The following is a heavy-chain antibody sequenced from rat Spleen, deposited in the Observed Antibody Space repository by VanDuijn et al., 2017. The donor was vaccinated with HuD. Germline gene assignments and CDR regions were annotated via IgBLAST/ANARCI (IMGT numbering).Heavy chain of an antibody. CDR1: GFTFNNYW. CDR2: ITHNDENS. V-gene: IGHV5-31*01. J-gene: IGHJ3*01. CDR3: ATANRYNPYNCFAY. D-gene: IGHD1-5*01. Sequence: EVRLVESGGGLVQPGRSLKLSCEASGFTFNNYWMTWIRQAPGKGLEWVASITHNDENSYYPDSVMGRFTISRNNAKSTLYLQMNSLRSEDTATYYCATANRYNPYNCFAYWGQGTLVTVSS.